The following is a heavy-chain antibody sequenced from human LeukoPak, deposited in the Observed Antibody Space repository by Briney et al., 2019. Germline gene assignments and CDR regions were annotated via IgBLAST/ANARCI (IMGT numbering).Heavy chain of an antibody. J-gene: IGHJ4*02. CDR3: ARVLGGSATIDY. V-gene: IGHV3-21*01. CDR2: INTRSSYI. D-gene: IGHD1-26*01. CDR1: GFTFSSYS. Sequence: SGGSLRLSCAASGFTFSSYSMNWVRQAPGKGLEWVSFINTRSSYIFYADSVKGRFTISRDNAKNSLYLQMNSLRAEDTALYYCARVLGGSATIDYWGQGTLVTVSS.